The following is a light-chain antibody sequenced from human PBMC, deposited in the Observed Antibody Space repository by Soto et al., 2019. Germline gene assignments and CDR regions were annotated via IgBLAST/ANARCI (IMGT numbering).Light chain of an antibody. J-gene: IGLJ1*01. CDR2: EGT. V-gene: IGLV2-23*01. CDR3: CSSAGSSLYV. CDR1: SSDVGSYNL. Sequence: QSALTPPASVSGSPGQSIAISCTGTSSDVGSYNLVSWYQQHPGKAPKLMIYEGTKRPSGVSNRFSGSKSGNTASLTISGLQAEDEADYYCCSSAGSSLYVFGSGTKLTVL.